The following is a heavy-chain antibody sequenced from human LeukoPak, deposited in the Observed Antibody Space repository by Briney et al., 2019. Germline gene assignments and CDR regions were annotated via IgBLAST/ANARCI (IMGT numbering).Heavy chain of an antibody. Sequence: HPGGSMRLSCAASGFTFSSYWMSWVRQAPGKGLEWVANIKQDGSEKYYVDSVKGRFTISRDNAKNSLYLQMNSLRAEDTAVYYCARVTDFWSGANNYYYYYMDVWGKGTTVTVSS. CDR1: GFTFSSYW. J-gene: IGHJ6*03. V-gene: IGHV3-7*01. D-gene: IGHD3-3*01. CDR2: IKQDGSEK. CDR3: ARVTDFWSGANNYYYYYMDV.